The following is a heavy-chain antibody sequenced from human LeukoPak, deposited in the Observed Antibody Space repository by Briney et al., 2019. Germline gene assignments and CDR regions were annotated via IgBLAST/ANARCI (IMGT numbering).Heavy chain of an antibody. V-gene: IGHV1-69*05. Sequence: SVKVSCKASGGTFSSYAISWVRQAPGQGLEWMGRIIPIFGTANYAQKFQGRVTITTDESTSTAYMELRSLRSDDTAVYYCARIGIGYCSSTSCLSDAFDIWGQGTMVTVSS. CDR2: IIPIFGTA. CDR1: GGTFSSYA. CDR3: ARIGIGYCSSTSCLSDAFDI. D-gene: IGHD2-2*01. J-gene: IGHJ3*02.